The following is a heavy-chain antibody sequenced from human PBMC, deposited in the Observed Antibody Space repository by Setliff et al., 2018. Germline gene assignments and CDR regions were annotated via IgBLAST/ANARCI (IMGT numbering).Heavy chain of an antibody. Sequence: SETLSLTCSVSGASISSGSNYWSWIRQPAGKGVEWIGHILSSGSTNYNPSLKNRVSISLYTSKNQFSLNLNSVTAADTAGYFCARDTPHDPVSSNWYRNWFDPWGQGILVTVSS. D-gene: IGHD6-13*01. V-gene: IGHV4-61*09. CDR3: ARDTPHDPVSSNWYRNWFDP. CDR2: ILSSGST. CDR1: GASISSGSNY. J-gene: IGHJ5*02.